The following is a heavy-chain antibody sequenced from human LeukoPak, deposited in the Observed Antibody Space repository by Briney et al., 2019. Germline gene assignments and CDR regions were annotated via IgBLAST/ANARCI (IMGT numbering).Heavy chain of an antibody. CDR3: ARGPQRWLQLRDYYYYYGMDV. CDR2: MNPNSGNT. CDR1: GYTFTSYD. D-gene: IGHD5-24*01. V-gene: IGHV1-8*01. J-gene: IGHJ6*02. Sequence: ASVKVFCKASGYTFTSYDINWVRQATGQGLEWMGWMNPNSGNTGYAQKFQGRVTMTRNTSISTAYMELSSLRSEDTAVYYCARGPQRWLQLRDYYYYYGMDVWGQGTTVTVSS.